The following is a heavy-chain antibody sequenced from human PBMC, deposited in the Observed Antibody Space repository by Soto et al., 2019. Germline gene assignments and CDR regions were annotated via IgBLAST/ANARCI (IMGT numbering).Heavy chain of an antibody. CDR3: ARGGQEQLVGRDNWFYP. Sequence: GGSLRLSCAASGFTFSSYEMNWVRQAPGKGLEWVSYISSSGSTIYYADSVKGRFTISRDNAKNSLYLQMNSLRAEDTAVYYCARGGQEQLVGRDNWFYPWGQGTLVTVSS. CDR1: GFTFSSYE. D-gene: IGHD6-13*01. V-gene: IGHV3-48*03. J-gene: IGHJ5*02. CDR2: ISSSGSTI.